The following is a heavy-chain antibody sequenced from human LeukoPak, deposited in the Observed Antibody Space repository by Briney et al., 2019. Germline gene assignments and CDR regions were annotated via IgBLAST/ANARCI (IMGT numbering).Heavy chain of an antibody. D-gene: IGHD3-22*01. V-gene: IGHV3-53*01. J-gene: IGHJ3*02. Sequence: GGSLRLSCAASGFTFSSYSMNWVRQAPGKGLEWVSVIYSGGSTYYADSVKGRFTISRDNSKNTLYLQMNSLRAEDTAVYYCARASYDSSGYYNDAFDIWGQGTMVTVSS. CDR3: ARASYDSSGYYNDAFDI. CDR2: IYSGGST. CDR1: GFTFSSYS.